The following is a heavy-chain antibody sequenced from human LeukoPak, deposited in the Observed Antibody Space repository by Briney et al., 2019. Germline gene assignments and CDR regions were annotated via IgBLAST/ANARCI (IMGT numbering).Heavy chain of an antibody. J-gene: IGHJ4*02. Sequence: GGSLRLSCAASGFTFSSYSMNWVRQAPGKGLEWVSSISSSSSYIYYADSVKGRFTISRDNAKNSLYLQMNSLRPEDTALYHCAKELDCPCDCLFFHSWGQGTLVTVSS. D-gene: IGHD2-21*02. CDR1: GFTFSSYS. CDR3: AKELDCPCDCLFFHS. CDR2: ISSSSSYI. V-gene: IGHV3-21*04.